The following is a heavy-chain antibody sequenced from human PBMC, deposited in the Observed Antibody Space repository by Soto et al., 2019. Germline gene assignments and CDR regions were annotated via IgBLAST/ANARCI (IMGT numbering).Heavy chain of an antibody. Sequence: ASVKVSCKPAAGTFSNYAIGWVRQAPGQGREWMGGIIPILGTAHDAQKFQGRVTITADESTRTAYMERSRLRSDDNAVYYCAWGSRYNWNDAPNYWGQGTLVTVSS. V-gene: IGHV1-69*13. D-gene: IGHD1-20*01. CDR1: AGTFSNYA. CDR3: AWGSRYNWNDAPNY. J-gene: IGHJ4*02. CDR2: IIPILGTA.